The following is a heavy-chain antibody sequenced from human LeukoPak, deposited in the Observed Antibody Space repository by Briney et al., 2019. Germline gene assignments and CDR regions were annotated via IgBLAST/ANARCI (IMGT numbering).Heavy chain of an antibody. CDR3: AGYEWELRDWFDP. J-gene: IGHJ5*02. CDR1: GFIFSNYW. V-gene: IGHV3-7*03. Sequence: GGSLRLSCATSGFIFSNYWMSWVRQAPGKGLECVANIKQDGSETYYVDSVKGRFTISRDDAKNSLYLQMNSLRAEDTAVYYCAGYEWELRDWFDPWGQGTLVTVSS. D-gene: IGHD1-26*01. CDR2: IKQDGSET.